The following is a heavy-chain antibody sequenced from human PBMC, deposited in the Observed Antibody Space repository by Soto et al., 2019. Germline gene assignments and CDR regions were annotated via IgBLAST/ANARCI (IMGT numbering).Heavy chain of an antibody. CDR3: ALSPTDIVVVPAALGWFDP. J-gene: IGHJ5*02. Sequence: SETLSLTCTVSGGSISSYYGIWIRQPPGKGLEWIEYIYYSGSTNYNPSLKSRVTISVDTSKNQFSLKLSSVTAADTAVYYCALSPTDIVVVPAALGWFDPWGQGTLVTVSS. CDR1: GGSISSYY. CDR2: IYYSGST. D-gene: IGHD2-2*01. V-gene: IGHV4-59*01.